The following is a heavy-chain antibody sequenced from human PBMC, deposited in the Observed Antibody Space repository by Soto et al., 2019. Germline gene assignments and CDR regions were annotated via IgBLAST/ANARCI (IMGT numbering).Heavy chain of an antibody. V-gene: IGHV1-58*01. CDR2: IVVGSGNT. CDR1: GFTFTSSA. Sequence: RASVKVSCKASGFTFTSSAVQWVRQARGQRLEWIGWIVVGSGNTNYAQKFQERVTITRDMSTSTAYMELSSLRSEDTAVYYCAADGQLVPYYYYGMDVWGQGTTVTVPS. D-gene: IGHD6-6*01. CDR3: AADGQLVPYYYYGMDV. J-gene: IGHJ6*02.